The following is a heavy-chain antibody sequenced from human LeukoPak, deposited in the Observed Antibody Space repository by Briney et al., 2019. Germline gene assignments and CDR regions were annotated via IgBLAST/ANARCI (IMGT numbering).Heavy chain of an antibody. Sequence: GGSLRPSCAASGFTFSSYAMSWVRQAPGKGLEWVSAISGSGGSTYYADSVKGRFAISRDNSKNTLYLQMNSLRAEDTAVYYCAKHQPGIAAAGPLEYWGQGTLVTVSS. V-gene: IGHV3-23*01. D-gene: IGHD6-13*01. CDR3: AKHQPGIAAAGPLEY. CDR1: GFTFSSYA. CDR2: ISGSGGST. J-gene: IGHJ4*02.